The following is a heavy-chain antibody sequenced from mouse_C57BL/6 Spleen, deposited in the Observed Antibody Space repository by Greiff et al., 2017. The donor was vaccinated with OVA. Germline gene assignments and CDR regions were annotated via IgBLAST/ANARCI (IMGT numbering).Heavy chain of an antibody. V-gene: IGHV3-6*01. J-gene: IGHJ2*01. CDR3: ARRGHYFDY. CDR1: GYSITSGYY. Sequence: VQLKESGPGLVKPSQSLSLTCSVTGYSITSGYYWNWIRQFPGNKLEWMGYISYDGSNNYNPSLKNRISITRDTSKNQFFLKLNSVTTEDTATYYCARRGHYFDYWGQGTTLTVSS. D-gene: IGHD3-3*01. CDR2: ISYDGSN.